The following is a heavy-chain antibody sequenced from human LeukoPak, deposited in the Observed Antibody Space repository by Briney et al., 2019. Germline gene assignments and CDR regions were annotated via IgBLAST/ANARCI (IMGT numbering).Heavy chain of an antibody. Sequence: SETLSLTCDVSGGSISSGNWWSWVRQPPGKGLEWIGEIYRTGSTNYNPSLKSRVTISVDTSKNQFSLKLSSVTAADTAVYYCARESSSSQNWGQGTLVTVSS. CDR1: GGSISSGNW. D-gene: IGHD6-6*01. J-gene: IGHJ4*02. CDR3: ARESSSSQN. V-gene: IGHV4-4*02. CDR2: IYRTGST.